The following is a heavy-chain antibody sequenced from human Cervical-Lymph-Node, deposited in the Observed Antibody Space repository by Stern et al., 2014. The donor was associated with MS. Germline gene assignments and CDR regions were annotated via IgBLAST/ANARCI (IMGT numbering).Heavy chain of an antibody. Sequence: EVQLVESGGGLVQPGGSLKLSCAAAGFIFSDSAMHWVRQASGKGLEWVGRIRSKANSDATAYSASLNGRFTISRDDSKNTAYLQMNSLKTEDTAVYYCTSLGHQLARSRGPVDYWGQGTLVTVSS. CDR3: TSLGHQLARSRGPVDY. V-gene: IGHV3-73*01. CDR1: GFIFSDSA. J-gene: IGHJ4*02. D-gene: IGHD6-13*01. CDR2: IRSKANSDAT.